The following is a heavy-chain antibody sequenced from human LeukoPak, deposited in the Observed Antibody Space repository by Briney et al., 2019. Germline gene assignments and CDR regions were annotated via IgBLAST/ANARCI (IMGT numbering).Heavy chain of an antibody. J-gene: IGHJ4*02. V-gene: IGHV3-21*01. D-gene: IGHD1-26*01. CDR2: ISGSSYHI. Sequence: GGSLRLSCSASGFTFSTCSMKWVRQAPGKALEWVSSISGSSYHIYYADSVKGRFTISRDNANNLLYLQMNSLRAEDTAVYYCASGTIVGARGADNWGQGTLVTVSS. CDR3: ASGTIVGARGADN. CDR1: GFTFSTCS.